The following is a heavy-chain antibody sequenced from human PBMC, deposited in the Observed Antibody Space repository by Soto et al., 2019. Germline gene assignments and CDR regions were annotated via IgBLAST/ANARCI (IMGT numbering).Heavy chain of an antibody. V-gene: IGHV3-23*01. J-gene: IGHJ1*01. Sequence: EVQLLESGGGLVQPGGSLRLSCAASGFTLRSYGMTWVRQAPGKGLEWVSVISGSGNSIHYADSVKGRFTISRDNSKNTLYLQMNTMRVHDTAIYYCASRGCNEYIQKWGQCTLVTVSS. CDR1: GFTLRSYG. CDR2: ISGSGNSI. D-gene: IGHD6-6*01. CDR3: ASRGCNEYIQK.